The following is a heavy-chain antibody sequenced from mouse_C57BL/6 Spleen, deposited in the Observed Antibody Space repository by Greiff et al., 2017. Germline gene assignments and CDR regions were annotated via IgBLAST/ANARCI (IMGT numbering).Heavy chain of an antibody. CDR1: GYTFTSYW. D-gene: IGHD3-1*01. V-gene: IGHV1-69*01. CDR3: ARGGGLGRGFAY. CDR2: IDPSDSYT. Sequence: QVQLKQPGAELVMPGASVKLSCKASGYTFTSYWMHWVKQRPGQGLEWIGEIDPSDSYTNYNQKFKGKSTLTVDKSSSTAYMQLSSLTSEDSAVYYWARGGGLGRGFAYWGQGTLVTVSA. J-gene: IGHJ3*01.